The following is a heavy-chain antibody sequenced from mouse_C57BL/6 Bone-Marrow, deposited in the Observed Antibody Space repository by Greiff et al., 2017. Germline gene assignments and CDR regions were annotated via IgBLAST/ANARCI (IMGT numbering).Heavy chain of an antibody. V-gene: IGHV1-15*01. CDR2: IDPETGGT. Sequence: VQLKESGAELVRPGASVTLSCKASGYTFTDYEMHWVKQTPVHGLEWIGAIDPETGGTAYNQKFKGKAILTADKSSSTAYMELRSLTSEDSAVYYCTRPYYNDFDYWGQGTTLTVSS. CDR3: TRPYYNDFDY. J-gene: IGHJ2*01. CDR1: GYTFTDYE. D-gene: IGHD2-12*01.